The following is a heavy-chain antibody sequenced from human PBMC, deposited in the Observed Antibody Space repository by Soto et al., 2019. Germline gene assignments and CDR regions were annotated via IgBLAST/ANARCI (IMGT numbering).Heavy chain of an antibody. D-gene: IGHD4-17*01. V-gene: IGHV4-59*08. CDR3: AKHSNRTYGLYYFDY. CDR2: IYYSGST. Sequence: PSETLSLTCTVSGGSVSSYYWSWIRQSPGKGLEWIGYIYYSGSTKYKPSLKSRVTISVDTSKNQFSLKVSSATAADTAVYYCAKHSNRTYGLYYFDYWGLGARVTVSS. CDR1: GGSVSSYY. J-gene: IGHJ4*02.